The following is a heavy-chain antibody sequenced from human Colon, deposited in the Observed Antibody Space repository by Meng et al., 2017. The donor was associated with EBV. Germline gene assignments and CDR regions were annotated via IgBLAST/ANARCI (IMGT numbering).Heavy chain of an antibody. V-gene: IGHV4-30-4*01. D-gene: IGHD3-22*01. J-gene: IGHJ5*02. CDR1: VRSISIGCYY. CDR2: IYYSGST. Sequence: VNPSQPPSLTCAVSVRSISIGCYYCSFIRQPPGKGREWIGYIYYSGSTYYIPSLKSRVTISVDTAKNQFSLKLSSVTAADTAVYYCARSAMISAWFDPWGQGTLVTVSS. CDR3: ARSAMISAWFDP.